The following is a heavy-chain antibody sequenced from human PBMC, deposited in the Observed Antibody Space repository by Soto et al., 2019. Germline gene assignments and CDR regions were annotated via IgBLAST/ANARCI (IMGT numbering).Heavy chain of an antibody. CDR2: IYPGDSDT. Sequence: GESLKISCKGSGYSFTSYWIGWVRQMPGKGLEWMGIIYPGDSDTRYSPSFQGQVTISADKSISTAYLQWSSLKASDTAMYYCARQLTSAYDFWSVGNYYGMDLWGQGTTVTVSS. V-gene: IGHV5-51*01. J-gene: IGHJ6*02. CDR1: GYSFTSYW. D-gene: IGHD3-3*01. CDR3: ARQLTSAYDFWSVGNYYGMDL.